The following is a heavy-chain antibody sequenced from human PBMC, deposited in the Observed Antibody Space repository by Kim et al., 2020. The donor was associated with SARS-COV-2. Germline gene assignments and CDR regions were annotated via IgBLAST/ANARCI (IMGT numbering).Heavy chain of an antibody. J-gene: IGHJ2*01. Sequence: QKFQGRVTITADESTSTAYMELSSLRSEDTAVYYCARGGDPELRFWYFDLWGRGTLVTVSS. V-gene: IGHV1-69*01. CDR3: ARGGDPELRFWYFDL. D-gene: IGHD1-7*01.